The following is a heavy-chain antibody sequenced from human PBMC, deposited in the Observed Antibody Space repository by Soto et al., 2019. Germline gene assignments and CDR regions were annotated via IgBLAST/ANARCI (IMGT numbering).Heavy chain of an antibody. J-gene: IGHJ4*02. CDR1: GFTFSSYG. D-gene: IGHD1-26*01. V-gene: IGHV3-30*18. CDR2: ISYDGSNK. CDR3: AKDRDMELQDSDGFDY. Sequence: QVQLVESGGGVVQPGRSLRLSCAASGFTFSSYGMHWVRQAPGKGLEWVAVISYDGSNKYYADSVKGRFTISRDNSKNTLYLQMNSLRAEDTAVYYCAKDRDMELQDSDGFDYWGQGTLVTVSS.